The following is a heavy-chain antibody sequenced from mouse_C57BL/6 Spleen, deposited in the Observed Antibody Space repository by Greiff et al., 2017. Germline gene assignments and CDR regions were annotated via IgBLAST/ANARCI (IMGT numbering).Heavy chain of an antibody. CDR3: ARRDVNYLDY. V-gene: IGHV1-18*01. J-gene: IGHJ2*01. CDR1: GYTFTDYN. CDR2: INPNNGGT. Sequence: EVQGVESGPELVKPGASVKIPCKASGYTFTDYNMDWVKQSHGKSLEWIGDINPNNGGTIYNQKFKGKATLTVDKSSSTAYMELRSLTSEDTAVYYCARRDVNYLDYWGQGTTLTVSS.